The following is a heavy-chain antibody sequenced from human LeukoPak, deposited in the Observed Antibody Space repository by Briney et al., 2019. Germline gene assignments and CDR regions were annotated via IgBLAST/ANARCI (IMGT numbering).Heavy chain of an antibody. CDR3: ASRFGNDAFDI. Sequence: GASVKVSCKASGGTFSSYAISWVRQAPGQGLEWMGRIIPILGIANYAQKFQGRVAITADKSTSTAYMELSSLRSEDTAVYYCASRFGNDAFDIWGQGTMVTVSS. J-gene: IGHJ3*02. D-gene: IGHD3-10*01. CDR1: GGTFSSYA. CDR2: IIPILGIA. V-gene: IGHV1-69*04.